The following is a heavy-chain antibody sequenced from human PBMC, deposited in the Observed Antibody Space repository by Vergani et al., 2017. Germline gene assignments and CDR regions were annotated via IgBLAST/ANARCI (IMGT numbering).Heavy chain of an antibody. D-gene: IGHD3-22*01. J-gene: IGHJ4*02. CDR1: GDSISSGNN. V-gene: IGHV4-38-2*01. CDR2: VSHSGDT. CDR3: ARMGGYDEGDAFRIGYFDS. Sequence: QVNLQESGPGLVKPSETLSLTRAVSGDSISSGNNWGWIRQPPGKGLEWISSVSHSGDTYFNPALKGRVSISMDTSKNYFFLTLSSVTAADTAMYYCARMGGYDEGDAFRIGYFDSWGPGILVTVSS.